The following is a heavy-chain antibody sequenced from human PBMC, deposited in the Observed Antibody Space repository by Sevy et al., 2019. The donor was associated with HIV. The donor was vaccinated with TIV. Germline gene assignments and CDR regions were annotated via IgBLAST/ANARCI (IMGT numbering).Heavy chain of an antibody. Sequence: SETLSLTCAVSGGSISSGLYSWNWIRQPPGKGLEWIGYIYHTGPTYYNPPLKSRVTISVDTSKNQFSLRLNSVTAADTAVYYCARDSGDYPYYFDHWGQGTLVTVSS. CDR3: ARDSGDYPYYFDH. J-gene: IGHJ4*02. D-gene: IGHD4-17*01. CDR2: IYHTGPT. CDR1: GGSISSGLYS. V-gene: IGHV4-30-2*01.